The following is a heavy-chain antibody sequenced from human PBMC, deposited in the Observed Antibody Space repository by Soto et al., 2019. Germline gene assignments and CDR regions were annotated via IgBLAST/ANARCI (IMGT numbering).Heavy chain of an antibody. CDR2: ISYDGNNK. V-gene: IGHV3-30*18. J-gene: IGHJ4*02. CDR3: AQEDTALRLDY. CDR1: GFTFSRYS. Sequence: QVQLVESGGGVVQPGRSLRLSCAASGFTFSRYSMHWVRQAPGKGLECVAIISYDGNNKFSTDSVKGRFTISRDNSINTLYLQMNSLRVEDTAVYYCAQEDTALRLDYWGQGTLVTVSS. D-gene: IGHD5-18*01.